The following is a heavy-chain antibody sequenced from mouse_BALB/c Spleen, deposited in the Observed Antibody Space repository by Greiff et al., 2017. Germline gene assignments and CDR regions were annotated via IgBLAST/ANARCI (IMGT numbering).Heavy chain of an antibody. CDR1: GYSFTSYW. V-gene: IGHV1S127*01. CDR3: ARIDRYDLAY. CDR2: IDPSDSET. J-gene: IGHJ3*01. Sequence: QVQLQQSGPQLVRPGASVKISCKASGYSFTSYWMHWVKQRPGQGLEWIGMIDPSDSETRLNQKFKDKATLTVDKSSSTAYMQLSSPTSEDSAVYYCARIDRYDLAYWGQGTLVTVSA. D-gene: IGHD2-14*01.